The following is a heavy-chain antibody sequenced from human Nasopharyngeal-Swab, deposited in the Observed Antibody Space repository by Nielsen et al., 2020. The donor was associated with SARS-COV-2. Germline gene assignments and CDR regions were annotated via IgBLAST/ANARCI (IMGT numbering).Heavy chain of an antibody. D-gene: IGHD3-10*01. J-gene: IGHJ6*02. CDR1: GFTFSSYA. CDR3: AKDHSPYGSGSYLYYYYGMDV. CDR2: IYSGGSST. Sequence: GGSLRLSCAASGFTFSSYAMSWVRQAPGKGLEWVSVIYSGGSSTYYADSVKGRFTISRDNSKNTLYLQMNSLRAEDTAVYYCAKDHSPYGSGSYLYYYYGMDVWGQGTTVTVSS. V-gene: IGHV3-23*03.